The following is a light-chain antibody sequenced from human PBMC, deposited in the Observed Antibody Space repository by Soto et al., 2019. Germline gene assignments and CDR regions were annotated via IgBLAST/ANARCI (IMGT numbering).Light chain of an antibody. CDR1: QSISNW. Sequence: DIQMTQSPSTLPASVGDRVTITCRASQSISNWLAWYQQKPGKAPKLLIYDASSLESGVPSRFSGSGSGTEFTLTISSLQPDDFATYYCQQYNSYSRPTFGQGTKVDIK. V-gene: IGKV1-5*01. CDR3: QQYNSYSRPT. CDR2: DAS. J-gene: IGKJ1*01.